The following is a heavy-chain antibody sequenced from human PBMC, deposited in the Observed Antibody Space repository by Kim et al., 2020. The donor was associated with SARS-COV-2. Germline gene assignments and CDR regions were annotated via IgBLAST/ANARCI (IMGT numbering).Heavy chain of an antibody. D-gene: IGHD6-19*01. V-gene: IGHV3-74*01. J-gene: IGHJ4*02. CDR2: INSDGSTI. CDR3: AKRQFTSGCYYFDY. Sequence: GGSLRLSCAASGFTFSSHWMHWVRQAPGKGLVWVSRINSDGSTISYADSVKGRFTISRDNAKNTLYLQMNSLRAEDTAVYYCAKRQFTSGCYYFDYCRQG. CDR1: GFTFSSHW.